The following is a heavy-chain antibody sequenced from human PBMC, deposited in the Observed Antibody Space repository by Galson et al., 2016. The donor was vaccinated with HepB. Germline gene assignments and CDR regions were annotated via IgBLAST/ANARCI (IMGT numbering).Heavy chain of an antibody. CDR3: AKGGPEGTGTLDS. D-gene: IGHD1-1*01. CDR1: GFIFSYDW. CDR2: IDEDGSET. Sequence: SLRLSCAASGFIFSYDWMHWVRQTEGRGLTYIAHIDEDGSETSYADSVKGRFTISRGNAMDTEYLHMDRLRADATGVYFCAKGGPEGTGTLDSWGQGTQVTVAS. J-gene: IGHJ4*02. V-gene: IGHV3-74*01.